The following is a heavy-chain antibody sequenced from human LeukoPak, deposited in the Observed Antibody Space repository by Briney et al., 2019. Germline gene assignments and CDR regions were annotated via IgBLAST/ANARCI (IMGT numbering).Heavy chain of an antibody. CDR1: GFTFSSYS. J-gene: IGHJ6*03. V-gene: IGHV3-21*01. CDR2: ISSSSSYI. D-gene: IGHD6-19*01. Sequence: GGSLRLSCAASGFTFSSYSMNMNWVRQASGKGLEWVSSISSSSSYIYYADSVKGRFTISRDNAKNSLYLQMNSLRAEDTAVYYCARDWGAVAVFLGGNYMDVWGKGTTVTVSS. CDR3: ARDWGAVAVFLGGNYMDV.